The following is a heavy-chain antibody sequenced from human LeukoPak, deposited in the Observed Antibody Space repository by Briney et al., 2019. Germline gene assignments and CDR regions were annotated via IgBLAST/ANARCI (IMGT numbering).Heavy chain of an antibody. J-gene: IGHJ4*02. CDR1: GFTFSGSA. V-gene: IGHV3-73*01. CDR3: TRHRPYYDSSGYYWRGFDY. Sequence: PGGSLRLSCAASGFTFSGSAMHWVRQASGKGLEWVGRIRSKANSYATAYAASVKGRFTISRDDSKNPAYLQMNSLKTEDTAVYYCTRHRPYYDSSGYYWRGFDYWGQGTLVTVSS. D-gene: IGHD3-22*01. CDR2: IRSKANSYAT.